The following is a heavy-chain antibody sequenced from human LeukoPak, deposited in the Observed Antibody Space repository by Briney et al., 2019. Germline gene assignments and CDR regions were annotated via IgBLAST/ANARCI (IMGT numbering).Heavy chain of an antibody. J-gene: IGHJ6*02. CDR1: GFTFSNAW. CDR3: TTGLLFQYYYYYGMDV. CDR2: IKSKTDGGTT. D-gene: IGHD2-21*01. Sequence: GGSLRLSCAASGFTFSNAWMSWVRQAPGKGLEWVGRIKSKTDGGTTDYAAPVKDRFTISRDDSKNTLYLQMNSLKTEDTAVYYCTTGLLFQYYYYYGMDVWGQGTTVTVSS. V-gene: IGHV3-15*01.